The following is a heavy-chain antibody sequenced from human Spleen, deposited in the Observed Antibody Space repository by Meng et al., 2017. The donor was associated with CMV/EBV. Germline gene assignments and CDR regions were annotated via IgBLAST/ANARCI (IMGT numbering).Heavy chain of an antibody. V-gene: IGHV1-2*02. D-gene: IGHD3-22*01. CDR3: ARGGFYRSGYLGTED. CDR1: GYTFTGYY. Sequence: SGYTFTGYYIHWVRQAPGQGLEWMGWINPNSGGTNYAQKFQGRITMTRDSSISTAYMKLSRLRSDDTAVYYCARGGFYRSGYLGTEDWGQGTLVTVSS. J-gene: IGHJ4*02. CDR2: INPNSGGT.